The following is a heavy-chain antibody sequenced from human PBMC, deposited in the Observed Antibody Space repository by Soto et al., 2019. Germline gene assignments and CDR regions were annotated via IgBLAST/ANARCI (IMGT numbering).Heavy chain of an antibody. J-gene: IGHJ4*02. D-gene: IGHD6-25*01. Sequence: EVQLVESGGDLVQTGGSLRLSCAASGFTFSAYWMSWVRQAPGKGLEWVANIKQAGSEKYYVDSVNGRFIISRDDAKNSLFLQVNSLRVEDTAVYYCAREKRANGYFDYWGQGTLVTVSS. CDR1: GFTFSAYW. CDR2: IKQAGSEK. CDR3: AREKRANGYFDY. V-gene: IGHV3-7*01.